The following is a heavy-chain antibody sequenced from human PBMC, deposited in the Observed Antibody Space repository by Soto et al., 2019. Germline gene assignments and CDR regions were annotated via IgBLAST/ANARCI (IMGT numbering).Heavy chain of an antibody. CDR2: FDPDEAET. Sequence: QVQLVQSGAEVKKPGASVKVSCKVSGYTLNEVAMHWVRQAPGKVLEWLGGFDPDEAETIYAQHFQGRVTMTEDTSTDTVYMELSSLRSEDTALYFCTTYPGDYNFDHWGQGTLVTVSS. CDR3: TTYPGDYNFDH. J-gene: IGHJ5*02. D-gene: IGHD4-17*01. CDR1: GYTLNEVA. V-gene: IGHV1-24*01.